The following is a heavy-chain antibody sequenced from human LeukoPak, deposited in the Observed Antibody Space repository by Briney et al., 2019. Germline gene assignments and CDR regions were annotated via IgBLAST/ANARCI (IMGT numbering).Heavy chain of an antibody. J-gene: IGHJ3*02. CDR1: GFTFSSYE. CDR3: ARTTAVVRGLVIQSHDAFDI. V-gene: IGHV3-48*03. CDR2: INTIGTTI. Sequence: GGSLRLSCAASGFTFSSYEMNWVRQAPGKGLEWVSYINTIGTTINYADSLKGRFTVSRDNARNSLHLQMNSLRGEDPAVYYCARTTAVVRGLVIQSHDAFDIWGPGTLVTVSS. D-gene: IGHD3-10*01.